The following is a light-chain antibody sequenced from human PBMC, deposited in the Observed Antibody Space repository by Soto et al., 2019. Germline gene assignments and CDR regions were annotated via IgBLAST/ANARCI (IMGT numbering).Light chain of an antibody. CDR3: QQYDNLPLT. Sequence: DIQMTQSPASLSSSAGDRVTITCQASQDISSYLNWYQQKPGKAPKLLIYDASNLETGVPSRFSGSRSGTDFTFTISSLQPEDIATYYCQQYDNLPLTFGGGTKVDIK. CDR2: DAS. V-gene: IGKV1-33*01. J-gene: IGKJ4*01. CDR1: QDISSY.